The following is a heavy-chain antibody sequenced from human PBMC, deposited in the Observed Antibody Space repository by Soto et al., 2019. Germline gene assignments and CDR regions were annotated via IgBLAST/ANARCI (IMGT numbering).Heavy chain of an antibody. CDR3: ARKLYCSGGSCWGPRALRGMNWFDP. CDR1: GGSFSGYY. D-gene: IGHD2-15*01. CDR2: INHSGST. J-gene: IGHJ5*02. Sequence: SETLSLTCAVYGGSFSGYYWSWIRQPPGKGLEWIGEINHSGSTNYNPSLKSRVTISVDTSKNQFSLKLGSVTAADTAVYYCARKLYCSGGSCWGPRALRGMNWFDPWGQGTLVTVSS. V-gene: IGHV4-34*01.